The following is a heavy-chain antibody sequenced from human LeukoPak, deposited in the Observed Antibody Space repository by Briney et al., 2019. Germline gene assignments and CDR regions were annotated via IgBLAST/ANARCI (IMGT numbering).Heavy chain of an antibody. D-gene: IGHD3-16*02. V-gene: IGHV5-51*01. CDR3: ARLPRAYDYVWGSYRYSPYFDY. J-gene: IGHJ4*02. CDR1: GYSFTSYW. CDR2: IYPGDSDT. Sequence: GESLKISCKGSGYSFTSYWIGWVRQMPGKGLEWMGSIYPGDSDTRYSPSFQGQVTISADKSISTAYLQWSSLKASDTAMYYCARLPRAYDYVWGSYRYSPYFDYWGQGTLVTVSS.